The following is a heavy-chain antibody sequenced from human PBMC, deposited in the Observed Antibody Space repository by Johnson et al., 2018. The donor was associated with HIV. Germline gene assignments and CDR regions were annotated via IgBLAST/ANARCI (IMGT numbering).Heavy chain of an antibody. D-gene: IGHD7-27*01. CDR3: AKDLGTGDDAFDI. V-gene: IGHV3-20*04. CDR2: INWSGDST. Sequence: VQLVESGGGVVRPGGSLRLSCAASRFIFDDYGMSWVRQGPGKGLEWVTGINWSGDSTEYADSVKGRFTVSRDNARNSLYLQINGLRAEDTAFYYCAKDLGTGDDAFDIWGQGTMVTVSS. J-gene: IGHJ3*02. CDR1: RFIFDDYG.